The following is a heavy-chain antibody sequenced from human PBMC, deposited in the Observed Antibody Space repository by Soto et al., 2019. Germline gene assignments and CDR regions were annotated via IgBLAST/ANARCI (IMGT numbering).Heavy chain of an antibody. CDR1: AGSISSYY. CDR3: ARRYGSAFDI. J-gene: IGHJ3*02. Sequence: QVQLQESGPGLVKPSETLSLTCTVSAGSISSYYWSWIRQPPGKGLEWVGYIYYSGSTNYNPSLKSRVTISVDTSKNQFSLKLSSVTAADTAVYYCARRYGSAFDIWGQGTMLTVSS. D-gene: IGHD1-26*01. CDR2: IYYSGST. V-gene: IGHV4-59*08.